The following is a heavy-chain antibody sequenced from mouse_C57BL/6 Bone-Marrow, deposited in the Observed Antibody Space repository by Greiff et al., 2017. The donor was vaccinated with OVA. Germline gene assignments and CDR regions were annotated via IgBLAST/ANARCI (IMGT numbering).Heavy chain of an antibody. Sequence: VQLQQPGAELVMPGASVKLSCKASGYTFTSYWMHWVKQRPGQGLEWIGEIDPSDSYTNYNQKFKGKSTLTVAKSSSTAYMQLSSLTSEDSAVYYCARGEYWGQGTLVTVSA. J-gene: IGHJ3*01. CDR3: ARGEY. CDR1: GYTFTSYW. V-gene: IGHV1-69*01. CDR2: IDPSDSYT.